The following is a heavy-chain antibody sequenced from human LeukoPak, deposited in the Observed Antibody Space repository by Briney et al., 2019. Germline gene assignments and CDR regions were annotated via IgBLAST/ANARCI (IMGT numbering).Heavy chain of an antibody. CDR3: ARAQHTAMGPVDY. J-gene: IGHJ4*02. CDR1: GFTFSDYY. V-gene: IGHV3-11*01. Sequence: GGSLRLSCAASGFTFSDYYMSWIRQAPGKGLEWVSYISSSGSTIYYADSVKGRFTISRDNAKNSPYLQMNSLRAEDTAVYYCARAQHTAMGPVDYWGQGTLVTVSS. D-gene: IGHD5-18*01. CDR2: ISSSGSTI.